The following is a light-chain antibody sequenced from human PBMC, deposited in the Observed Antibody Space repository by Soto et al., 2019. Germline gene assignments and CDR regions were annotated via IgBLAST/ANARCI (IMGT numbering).Light chain of an antibody. V-gene: IGKV3-15*01. CDR1: QSVSSN. J-gene: IGKJ2*01. CDR2: GAS. Sequence: EIVMTQSPATLSVSLGERATLSCRASQSVSSNLVWYQQKPGQAPRLLIYGASTRATGIPARFSGSGSGTEFTLTISSLQSEDFAVYYCQQYNNWPLYTFGQGTKVDIK. CDR3: QQYNNWPLYT.